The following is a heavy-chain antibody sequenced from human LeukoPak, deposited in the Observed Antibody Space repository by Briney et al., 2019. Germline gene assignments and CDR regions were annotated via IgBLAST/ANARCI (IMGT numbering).Heavy chain of an antibody. D-gene: IGHD3-10*01. J-gene: IGHJ4*02. V-gene: IGHV1-69*13. CDR2: IIPIFVTA. Sequence: SVKVSCKASGGTFSSYAISWVRQAPGQGLEWRGGIIPIFVTANYAQKFQGRVTITADESTSTAYMELRRLRSDDTAVYYCARDYRDVLLWFGELSKWGQGTLVTVSS. CDR1: GGTFSSYA. CDR3: ARDYRDVLLWFGELSK.